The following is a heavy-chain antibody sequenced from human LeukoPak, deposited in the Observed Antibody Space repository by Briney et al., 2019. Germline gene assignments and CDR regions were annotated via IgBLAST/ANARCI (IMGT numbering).Heavy chain of an antibody. CDR3: GRGHRFCSRGNCNSPVDY. CDR1: GFTFTNNA. J-gene: IGHJ4*02. D-gene: IGHD2-15*01. Sequence: GESLRLSCAVSGFTFTNNAMTWVRQAPGKGLEWVSTIGGGDVEIHYADSVKGRFTISRDNSKNTLYLQMNSLRAEDTAVYYCGRGHRFCSRGNCNSPVDYWGQGTLVTVSS. V-gene: IGHV3-23*01. CDR2: IGGGDVEI.